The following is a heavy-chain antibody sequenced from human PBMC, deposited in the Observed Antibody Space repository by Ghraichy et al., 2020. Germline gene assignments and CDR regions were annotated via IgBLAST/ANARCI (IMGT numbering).Heavy chain of an antibody. CDR2: ISGSGGST. CDR3: AKDYDFWSGYFSNFDY. V-gene: IGHV3-23*01. J-gene: IGHJ4*02. Sequence: LSLTCAASGFTFSSYAMSWVRQAPGKGLEWVSAISGSGGSTYYADSVKGRFTISRDNSKNTLYLQMNSLRAEDTAVYYCAKDYDFWSGYFSNFDYWGQGTLVTVSS. CDR1: GFTFSSYA. D-gene: IGHD3-3*01.